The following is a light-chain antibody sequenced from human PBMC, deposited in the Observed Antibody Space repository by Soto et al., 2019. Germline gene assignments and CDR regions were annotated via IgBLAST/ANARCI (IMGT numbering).Light chain of an antibody. CDR1: SSDIGAGFD. CDR2: GNT. V-gene: IGLV1-40*01. CDR3: QSYENSRTGFYV. J-gene: IGLJ1*01. Sequence: QSVLTQPPSVSGAPGQRVTISCTGSSSDIGAGFDVHWYQHLPGTAPKLLIYGNTNRPSGVPGRFSGSKSGTSASLDITGLQAEDEPDYYCQSYENSRTGFYVFGTGTKVTVL.